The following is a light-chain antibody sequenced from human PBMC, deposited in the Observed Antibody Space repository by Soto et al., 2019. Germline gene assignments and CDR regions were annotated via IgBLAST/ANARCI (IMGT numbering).Light chain of an antibody. CDR1: QSISSY. CDR2: AAT. Sequence: DIQMTQSPSSLSASVGDRVAITCRASQSISSYLNWYQHKPGKAPNLLIYAATTLQSGVPPRFSGSGSGTDFTLTISSLQPEDFATYYCQQSYSNPRTFGQGTKVDIK. CDR3: QQSYSNPRT. J-gene: IGKJ1*01. V-gene: IGKV1-39*01.